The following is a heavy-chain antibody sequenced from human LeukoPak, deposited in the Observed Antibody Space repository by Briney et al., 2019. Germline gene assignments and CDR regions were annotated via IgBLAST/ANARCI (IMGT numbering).Heavy chain of an antibody. CDR3: ARVYNGDYNRPNPRNDY. D-gene: IGHD4-17*01. CDR2: IYSGGST. CDR1: GFTVSSNY. Sequence: GGSLRLSCAASGFTVSSNYMSWVRQAPGKGLEWVSVIYSGGSTYYADSVKGRFTISRDNSKNTLYLQMNSLRAEDTAVYYLARVYNGDYNRPNPRNDYWGQGTLVTVSS. J-gene: IGHJ4*02. V-gene: IGHV3-66*01.